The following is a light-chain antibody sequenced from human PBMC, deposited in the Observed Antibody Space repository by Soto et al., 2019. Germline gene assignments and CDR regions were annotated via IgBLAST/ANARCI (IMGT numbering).Light chain of an antibody. CDR3: QHYDSSPPYT. Sequence: EIVLTQSPGTLSLSPGERATLSCRASRTFASSYLAWYQQKPGQAPRLLMYAASRRATGIPDRFSGSGSGADFTLTISRLEPEDFAVYYCQHYDSSPPYTFGQGTRLEIK. V-gene: IGKV3-20*01. CDR2: AAS. CDR1: RTFASSY. J-gene: IGKJ5*01.